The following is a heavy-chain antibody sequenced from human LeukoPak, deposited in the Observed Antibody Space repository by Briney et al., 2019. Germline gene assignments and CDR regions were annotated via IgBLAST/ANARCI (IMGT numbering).Heavy chain of an antibody. CDR3: AREGVIDDSSGYYHPFDY. Sequence: SETLSLTCAVYGGSFSGYYWSWIRQPPGKGLERIGEINHSGSTNYNPSLKSRVTISVDTSKNQFSLKLSSVTAADTAVYYCAREGVIDDSSGYYHPFDYWGQGTLVTVSS. J-gene: IGHJ4*02. D-gene: IGHD3-22*01. CDR1: GGSFSGYY. V-gene: IGHV4-34*01. CDR2: INHSGST.